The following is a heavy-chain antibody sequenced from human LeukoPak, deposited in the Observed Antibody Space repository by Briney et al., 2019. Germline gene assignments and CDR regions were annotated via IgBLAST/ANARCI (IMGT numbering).Heavy chain of an antibody. Sequence: SETLSLTCTVSGGSISSGSYYWSWIRQPAGKGLEWIGRINTSGSTNYNPSLKSRVTISVDTSKNQFSLKLSSVTAADTAVYYCARGRLGFLYYYYYMDVWGKGTTVTVSS. V-gene: IGHV4-61*02. J-gene: IGHJ6*03. CDR3: ARGRLGFLYYYYYMDV. CDR1: GGSISSGSYY. CDR2: INTSGST. D-gene: IGHD3-16*01.